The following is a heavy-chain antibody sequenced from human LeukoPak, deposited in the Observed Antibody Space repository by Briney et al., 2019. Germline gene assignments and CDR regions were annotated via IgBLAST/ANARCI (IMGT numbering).Heavy chain of an antibody. CDR1: GGTFSSYA. CDR2: ISAYNGNT. J-gene: IGHJ6*02. CDR3: ARDQPDEYYYGMDV. V-gene: IGHV1-18*01. Sequence: ASVKVSCKASGGTFSSYAISWVRQAPGQGLEWMGWISAYNGNTNYAQKLQGRVTMTTDTSTSTAYMELRSLRSDDTAVYYCARDQPDEYYYGMDVWGQGTTVTVSS. D-gene: IGHD1-14*01.